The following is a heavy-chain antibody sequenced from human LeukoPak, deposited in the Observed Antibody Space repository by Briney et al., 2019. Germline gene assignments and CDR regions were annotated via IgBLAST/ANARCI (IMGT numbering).Heavy chain of an antibody. CDR1: GFTVSSNY. J-gene: IGHJ4*02. D-gene: IGHD3-22*01. CDR2: IYSGGST. Sequence: GGSLRLSCAASGFTVSSNYMTWVRQAPGKGLEWVSVIYSGGSTYYADSVKGRFTISRDNSKNTLYLQMNSLRAEDTAVYYCARGTSSGYFQLYFDYWGQGTLATVSS. V-gene: IGHV3-53*01. CDR3: ARGTSSGYFQLYFDY.